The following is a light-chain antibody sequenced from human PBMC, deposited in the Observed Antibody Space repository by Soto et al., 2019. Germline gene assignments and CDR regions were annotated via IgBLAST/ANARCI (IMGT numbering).Light chain of an antibody. V-gene: IGLV1-44*01. CDR2: SNN. CDR1: SSNIGSNT. J-gene: IGLJ2*01. CDR3: AAWDDGLSAPV. Sequence: QSVLTQPPSASGTPGQRVTISCSGSSSNIGSNTVNWYQQLPGTAPKLLIYSNNQRPSAVPGRFSASKTGTSASLAISGLQSEDEDDYYCAAWDDGLSAPVFGGGTKVTVL.